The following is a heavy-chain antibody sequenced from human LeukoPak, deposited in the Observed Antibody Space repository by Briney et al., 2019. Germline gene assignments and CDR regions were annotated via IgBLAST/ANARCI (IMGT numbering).Heavy chain of an antibody. D-gene: IGHD6-13*01. V-gene: IGHV4-4*09. CDR2: IYTSGST. CDR1: GGSISSYY. CDR3: ARRAAAKTYYYYYMDV. J-gene: IGHJ6*03. Sequence: PSETLSLTCTGSGGSISSYYWSWIRQPPGKGLEWIGYIYTSGSTNYNPSLKSRVTISVDTSKNQFSLKLSSVTAADTAVYYCARRAAAKTYYYYYMDVWGKGTTVTVSS.